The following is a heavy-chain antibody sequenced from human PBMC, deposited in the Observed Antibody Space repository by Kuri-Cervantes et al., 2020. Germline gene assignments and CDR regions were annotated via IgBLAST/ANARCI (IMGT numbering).Heavy chain of an antibody. J-gene: IGHJ5*02. V-gene: IGHV3-30-3*02. Sequence: GESLKISCTASGFTFSSYAMHWVRQAPGKGLEWVAVISDDGTYKDYIDSVKGRFTISRDNSKSTLYPQMNSLRAEDTAAYYCANGSSGLFDPWGQGTLVTVSS. D-gene: IGHD5-12*01. CDR3: ANGSSGLFDP. CDR2: ISDDGTYK. CDR1: GFTFSSYA.